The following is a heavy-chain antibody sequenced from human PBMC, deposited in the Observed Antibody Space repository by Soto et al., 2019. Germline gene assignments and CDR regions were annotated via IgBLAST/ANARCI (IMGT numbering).Heavy chain of an antibody. D-gene: IGHD3-16*01. CDR1: GFTFSDYY. CDR2: ISSSGSTI. J-gene: IGHJ4*02. CDR3: ARVGARGSEYIWGSPRGLDY. Sequence: QVQLVESGGGLVKPGGSLRLSCVASGFTFSDYYMSWIRQAPGKGLEWVSYISSSGSTIYYADSVKGRFTVSRDNAKKSLYPQMTRLRAEDTAVYYCARVGARGSEYIWGSPRGLDYWGQGTLVTVSS. V-gene: IGHV3-11*01.